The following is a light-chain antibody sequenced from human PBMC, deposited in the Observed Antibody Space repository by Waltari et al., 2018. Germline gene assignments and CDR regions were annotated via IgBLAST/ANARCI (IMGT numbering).Light chain of an antibody. CDR3: QQYMNWPPGYT. CDR1: QNVSDN. V-gene: IGKV3-15*01. CDR2: GVS. J-gene: IGKJ2*01. Sequence: EILMTQSPVALSVSAGERASLSCRASQNVSDNLAWYQQRPGQAPALLIYGVSIRAPGFPGRFSGGGSATQFTLTISNLQSSDSSVYYCQQYMNWPPGYTFGQGTKVEIK.